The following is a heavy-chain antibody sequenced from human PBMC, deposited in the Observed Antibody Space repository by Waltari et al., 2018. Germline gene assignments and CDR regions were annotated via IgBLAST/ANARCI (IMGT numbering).Heavy chain of an antibody. V-gene: IGHV4-30-4*08. Sequence: QVQLQESGPGLVKPSQTLSLTCTVSGGSISSGDYYWSWIRQPPGKGLEWIGYIYYSGSTYYNPSRKSRVTISVDTSKNQFSLKLSSVTAADTAVYYCAREGYYGSGTDYALFDYWGQGTLVTVSS. J-gene: IGHJ4*02. CDR2: IYYSGST. CDR3: AREGYYGSGTDYALFDY. CDR1: GGSISSGDYY. D-gene: IGHD3-10*01.